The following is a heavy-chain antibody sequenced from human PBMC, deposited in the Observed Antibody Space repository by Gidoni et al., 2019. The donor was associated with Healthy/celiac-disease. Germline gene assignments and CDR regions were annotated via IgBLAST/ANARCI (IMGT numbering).Heavy chain of an antibody. CDR2: INWNGGST. V-gene: IGHV3-20*01. CDR1: GVTFDDYR. CDR3: ARVTCSSTSCYGSFGMDV. J-gene: IGHJ6*02. Sequence: EVQLVESGGGVVRPGGSLRLSCAASGVTFDDYRMSWVRQAPGKGLEWVSGINWNGGSTGYADSVKGRFTISRDNAKNSLYLQMNSLRAEDTALYHCARVTCSSTSCYGSFGMDVWGQGTTVTVSS. D-gene: IGHD2-2*01.